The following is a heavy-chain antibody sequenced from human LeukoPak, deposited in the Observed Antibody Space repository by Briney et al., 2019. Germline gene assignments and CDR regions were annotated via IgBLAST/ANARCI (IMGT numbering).Heavy chain of an antibody. V-gene: IGHV4-39*01. D-gene: IGHD2-15*01. J-gene: IGHJ6*02. CDR1: GGSISSSSYY. CDR2: IYYSGST. CDR3: RMVVAATHPSCYYYYGMDV. Sequence: SETLSLTCTVSGGSISSSSYYWGWIRQPPGKGLEWIGSIYYSGSTYYNPSLKSRVTISVDTSKNQFSLKLSSVTAADTAVYYCRMVVAATHPSCYYYYGMDVWGQGTTVTVSS.